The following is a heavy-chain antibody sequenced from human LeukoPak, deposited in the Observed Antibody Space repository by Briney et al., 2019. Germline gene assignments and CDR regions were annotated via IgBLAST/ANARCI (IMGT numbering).Heavy chain of an antibody. CDR2: IYPRDGST. CDR3: ATEKAAAGTWYFQH. V-gene: IGHV1-46*01. J-gene: IGHJ1*01. CDR1: GYTFTINY. D-gene: IGHD6-13*01. Sequence: ASVKVSCKASGYTFTINYIHWVRQAPGQALEWMGMIYPRDGSTSYAQKFQGRVTVTRDTSTDTAYMELSSLRSEDTAVYYCATEKAAAGTWYFQHWGQGTLVTVSS.